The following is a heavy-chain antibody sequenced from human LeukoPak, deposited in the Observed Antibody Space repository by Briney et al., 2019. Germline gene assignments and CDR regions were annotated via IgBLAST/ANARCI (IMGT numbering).Heavy chain of an antibody. CDR2: IVVGSGNT. V-gene: IGHV1-58*02. CDR3: AADPNYYDSSGYYLGY. Sequence: ASVKVSCKASGFTFTSSAIQWVRQARGQRLEWIGWIVVGSGNTNYAHKFQERVTITRDMSTRTAYMELSILRSEDTAVYYCAADPNYYDSSGYYLGYWGQGTLVTVSS. J-gene: IGHJ4*02. CDR1: GFTFTSSA. D-gene: IGHD3-22*01.